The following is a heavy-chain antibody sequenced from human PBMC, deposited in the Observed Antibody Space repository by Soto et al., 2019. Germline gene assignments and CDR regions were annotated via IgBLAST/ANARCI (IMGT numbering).Heavy chain of an antibody. CDR1: GYPLTGYY. CDR3: ARDLSYYGSGSYYSGYYYGMDI. D-gene: IGHD3-10*01. J-gene: IGHJ6*02. V-gene: IGHV1-2*04. CDR2: INPNSGGT. Sequence: GSVNLSFKASGYPLTGYYMDRVRHAPGQGLERMRWINPNSGGTNYAQKFQGWVTMTRDTSISTAYMELSRLRSEDTAVYYCARDLSYYGSGSYYSGYYYGMDIWGQGTTVTGSS.